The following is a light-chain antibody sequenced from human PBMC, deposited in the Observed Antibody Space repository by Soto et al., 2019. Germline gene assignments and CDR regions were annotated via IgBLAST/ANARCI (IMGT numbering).Light chain of an antibody. V-gene: IGKV3-11*01. J-gene: IGKJ3*01. Sequence: EIVLTQSPATLSLSPGERATLSCRASQSVSSYLAWYQQKPGQAPTLLIYDASTSATGIPARFSGSGSATDGAFTIRILEGQDAAVESYQHCHNYVTFGPGTKVDIK. CDR2: DAS. CDR1: QSVSSY. CDR3: QHCHNYVT.